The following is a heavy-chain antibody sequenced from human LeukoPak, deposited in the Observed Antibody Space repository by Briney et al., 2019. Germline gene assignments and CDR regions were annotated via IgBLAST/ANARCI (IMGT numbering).Heavy chain of an antibody. D-gene: IGHD1-26*01. CDR3: ARDRVRWELLIDY. Sequence: ASVKVSCKAFGYTFTSYGISWVRQAPGQGLEWMGWISAYNGNTNYAQKLHGRVTMTTDTSTSTAYMERRSLTSDDTAVYYCARDRVRWELLIDYWGQGTLVTVSS. CDR1: GYTFTSYG. CDR2: ISAYNGNT. V-gene: IGHV1-18*01. J-gene: IGHJ4*02.